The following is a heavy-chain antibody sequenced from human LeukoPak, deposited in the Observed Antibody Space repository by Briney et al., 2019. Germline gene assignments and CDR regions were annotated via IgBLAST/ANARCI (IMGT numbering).Heavy chain of an antibody. V-gene: IGHV4-59*08. Sequence: SETLSLTCTVSGGSISSYYWSWIRQPPGKGLEWIGYIYYSGSTNYNPSLKGRVTISVDTSKNQFSLKLSSVTAADTAVYYCALLPVAGKYAFDIWGQGTMVTVSS. D-gene: IGHD6-19*01. CDR3: ALLPVAGKYAFDI. J-gene: IGHJ3*02. CDR2: IYYSGST. CDR1: GGSISSYY.